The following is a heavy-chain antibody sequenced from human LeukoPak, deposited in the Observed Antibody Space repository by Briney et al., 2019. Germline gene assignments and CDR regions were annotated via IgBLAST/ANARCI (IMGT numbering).Heavy chain of an antibody. V-gene: IGHV4-39*07. Sequence: SETLSLTCTVSGGSISSSSYYWGWIRQPPGKGLEWIGEINHSGSTNYNPSLKSRVTISVDTSKNQFSLKLSSVTAADTAVYYCARAPNEVQFDPWGQGTLVTVSS. D-gene: IGHD1-1*01. J-gene: IGHJ5*02. CDR3: ARAPNEVQFDP. CDR1: GGSISSSSYY. CDR2: INHSGST.